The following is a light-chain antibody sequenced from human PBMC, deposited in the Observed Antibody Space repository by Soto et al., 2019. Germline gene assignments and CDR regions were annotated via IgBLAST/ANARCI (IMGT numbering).Light chain of an antibody. CDR1: QSVSSSY. CDR2: GAS. Sequence: IVLIQSKSTLSLSAGERSTLSCMASQSVSSSYLAWYQQKPGQAPRLLIYGASSRATGIPDRFSGSGSGTDFTLTISRLEPEDLAVYYCHSYGHSYSFSQVTKVDIK. CDR3: HSYGHSYS. J-gene: IGKJ2*03. V-gene: IGKV3-20*01.